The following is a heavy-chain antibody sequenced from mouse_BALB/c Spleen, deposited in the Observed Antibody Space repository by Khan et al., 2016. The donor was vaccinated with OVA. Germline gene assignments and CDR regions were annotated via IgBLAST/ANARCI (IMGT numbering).Heavy chain of an antibody. V-gene: IGHV3-2*02. D-gene: IGHD2-12*01. CDR1: GYSITSDYA. CDR3: ARSLYYSYGYALDC. Sequence: EVQLQESGPGQVKPSQSLSLTCTVTGYSITSDYAWNWIRQFPGNKLEWMGYISSTGSTSYNPSLKSRISITRDTSKNQFFLQLKSVTTEDTATYYGARSLYYSYGYALDCWGRGTSVTVSS. CDR2: ISSTGST. J-gene: IGHJ4*01.